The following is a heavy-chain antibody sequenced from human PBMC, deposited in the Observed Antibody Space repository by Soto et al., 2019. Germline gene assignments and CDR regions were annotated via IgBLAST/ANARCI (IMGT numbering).Heavy chain of an antibody. J-gene: IGHJ5*02. CDR3: ARAFPSRSTLGWCEP. CDR1: GYTFTRYY. D-gene: IGHD6-13*01. CDR2: INPIGGST. V-gene: IGHV1-46*01. Sequence: ASVNVSCKTSGYTFTRYYMHWIRQAPGQGLEWMGTINPIGGSTSSAQKFEGRVTMTTDTSTSTVYMELSGLRSDDTATYYCARAFPSRSTLGWCEPWGQGTLVSVSS.